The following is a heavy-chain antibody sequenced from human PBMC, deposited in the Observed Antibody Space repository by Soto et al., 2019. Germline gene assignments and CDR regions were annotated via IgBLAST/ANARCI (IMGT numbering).Heavy chain of an antibody. CDR2: IYYSGST. CDR3: AAEYCSGGSRYDPSPY. J-gene: IGHJ1*01. V-gene: IGHV4-61*08. D-gene: IGHD2-15*01. Sequence: SLPLCHRWSVVGGSSGDGGGCCILNRQPPGKGLEWIGYIYYSGSTNYNPSLKSRVTISVDTSKNQFSLKLSSVTAADTAVYYCAAEYCSGGSRYDPSPYWLQRTLVPVSS. CDR1: GGSSGDGGGC.